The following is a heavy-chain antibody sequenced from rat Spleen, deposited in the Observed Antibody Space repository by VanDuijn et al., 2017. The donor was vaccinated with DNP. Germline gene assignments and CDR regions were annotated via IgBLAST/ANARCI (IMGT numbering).Heavy chain of an antibody. V-gene: IGHV2-41*01. Sequence: QVQLKESGPGLVQPSQTLSLTCTVAGFSLTSYNVHWVRQPPGKGLEWMGVIWNTGGTRYNSALKSRLSISKDTSKSQVFLKMNSLQTEDTATYYCARDDYWGQGVMVKVSS. CDR2: IWNTGGT. CDR3: ARDDY. J-gene: IGHJ2*01. CDR1: GFSLTSYN.